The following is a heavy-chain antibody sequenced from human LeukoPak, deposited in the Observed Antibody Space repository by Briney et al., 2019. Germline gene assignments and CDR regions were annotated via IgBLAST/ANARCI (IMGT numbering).Heavy chain of an antibody. CDR3: ARYHTLIMVASVNWFDP. CDR1: GYTFTGFY. CDR2: INPNSGGT. Sequence: ASVKVSCKASGYTFTGFYMHWVRQAPGQGLEWMGWINPNSGGTNYAQKFQGRVTMTRDTSISTAYMELSRLRSDDTAVYYCARYHTLIMVASVNWFDPWGQGTLVTVSS. V-gene: IGHV1-2*02. J-gene: IGHJ5*02. D-gene: IGHD2-21*01.